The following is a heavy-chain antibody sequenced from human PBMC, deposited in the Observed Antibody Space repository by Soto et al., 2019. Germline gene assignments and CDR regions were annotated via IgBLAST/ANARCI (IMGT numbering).Heavy chain of an antibody. D-gene: IGHD3-22*01. CDR2: INHSGST. Sequence: ASETLSLTCAVYGGSFSGYYWSWIRQPPGKGLEWIGEINHSGSTNYNPSLKSRVTISVDTSKNQFSLKLSSVTAADTAVYYCARHRVIRRLDYWGQGTLVTVSS. V-gene: IGHV4-34*01. CDR3: ARHRVIRRLDY. CDR1: GGSFSGYY. J-gene: IGHJ4*02.